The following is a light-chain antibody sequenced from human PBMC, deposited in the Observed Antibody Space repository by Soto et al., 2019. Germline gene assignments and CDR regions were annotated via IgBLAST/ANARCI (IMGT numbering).Light chain of an antibody. J-gene: IGKJ5*01. Sequence: EIVMTQSPATLSASPGETATLSCRASQSIHTNLAWYQQKPGQTPRLLIYGASTRASGLPARFSGSGSETEFTLTISGLQSEDFAVYYWQQFDNWPLTFGQGTRLEIK. CDR3: QQFDNWPLT. CDR1: QSIHTN. CDR2: GAS. V-gene: IGKV3-15*01.